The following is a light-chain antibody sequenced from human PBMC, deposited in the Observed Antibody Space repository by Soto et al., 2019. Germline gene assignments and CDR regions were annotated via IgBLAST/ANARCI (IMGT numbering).Light chain of an antibody. CDR1: QNISSY. CDR2: GAS. Sequence: VVLTQSPVTLSLSPGERATLSCRASQNISSYLIWYQQKPGQAPRLLIYGASSRATGIPDRFSGSGSGTDFTLTISRLEPEDFAVYYCHQYDSWTFGQGTKVAIK. CDR3: HQYDSWT. V-gene: IGKV3-20*01. J-gene: IGKJ1*01.